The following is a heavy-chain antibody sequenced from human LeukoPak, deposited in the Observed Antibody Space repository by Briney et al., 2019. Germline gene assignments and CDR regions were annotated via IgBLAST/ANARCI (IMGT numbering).Heavy chain of an antibody. J-gene: IGHJ5*02. D-gene: IGHD2-15*01. V-gene: IGHV1-69*04. Sequence: SVKVSCKASGGTLSSYAISWVRQAPGQGLEWMGRIIPILGIANYAQKFQGRVTITADKSTSTAYMELSSLRSEDTAVYYCARDRRDIVVVVASPNWFDPWGQGTLVTVSS. CDR1: GGTLSSYA. CDR2: IIPILGIA. CDR3: ARDRRDIVVVVASPNWFDP.